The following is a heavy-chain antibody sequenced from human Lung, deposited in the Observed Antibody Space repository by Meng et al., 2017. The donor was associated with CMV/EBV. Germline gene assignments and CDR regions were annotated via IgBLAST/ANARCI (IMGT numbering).Heavy chain of an antibody. CDR3: ARAGRSYLYYFDY. D-gene: IGHD3-22*01. CDR2: TFYRSKWYN. J-gene: IGHJ4*02. CDR1: GDSVSSNSAA. Sequence: SQTXSLTCAISGDSVSSNSAAWNWIRQSPSRGLERLGTTFYRSKWYNNYGVSVKSRITINADTSKNQLSLQLTSVTPEDTAVYFCARAGRSYLYYFDYWGQGTLVTVSS. V-gene: IGHV6-1*01.